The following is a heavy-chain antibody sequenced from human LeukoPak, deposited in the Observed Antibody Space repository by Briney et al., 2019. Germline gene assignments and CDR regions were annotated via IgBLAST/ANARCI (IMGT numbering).Heavy chain of an antibody. J-gene: IGHJ5*02. D-gene: IGHD2-2*03. CDR2: IGSNSVPT. CDR3: AKHCSGYCKTASEKRFDP. Sequence: PGGSLRLSCAASGFTFSSYSMNWVRQAPGKGLEWVSGIGSNSVPTVYADSVKGRFTISRDNSKSMLYLQMDSLRVEDTAVYYCAKHCSGYCKTASEKRFDPWGQGTLVTVSS. CDR1: GFTFSSYS. V-gene: IGHV3-23*01.